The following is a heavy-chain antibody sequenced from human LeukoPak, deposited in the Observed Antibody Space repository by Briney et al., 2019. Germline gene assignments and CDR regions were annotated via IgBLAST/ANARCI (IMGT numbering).Heavy chain of an antibody. CDR2: IIAIFGTA. Sequence: SVKVSCKASAGTFSSYAISCVRQPPRQVLGWIVGIIAIFGTANYAQKFQGRVTITADESTSTAYMELSSLRSEDTAVYYCARVSLSNYYDSSGYLGDYWGQGTLVTVSS. J-gene: IGHJ4*02. CDR3: ARVSLSNYYDSSGYLGDY. CDR1: AGTFSSYA. V-gene: IGHV1-69*01. D-gene: IGHD3-22*01.